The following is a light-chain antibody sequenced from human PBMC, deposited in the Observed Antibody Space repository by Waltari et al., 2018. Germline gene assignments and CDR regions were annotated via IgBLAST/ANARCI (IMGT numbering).Light chain of an antibody. CDR1: TSNIGSNS. Sequence: QSVLTQPPSVSGTPGQRVTISCSGTTSNIGSNSVYWYQQLPGTAPKLLIYRNYQRPSGVPTLFFGSRYGTSASLAISGLQSEDEAYYYCATWDETLSGPRVFGGGTRLTVL. CDR3: ATWDETLSGPRV. CDR2: RNY. J-gene: IGLJ3*02. V-gene: IGLV1-47*01.